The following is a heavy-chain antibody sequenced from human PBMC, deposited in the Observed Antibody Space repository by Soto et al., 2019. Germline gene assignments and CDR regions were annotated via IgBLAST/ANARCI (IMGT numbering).Heavy chain of an antibody. V-gene: IGHV3-23*01. CDR2: VDGSGGDT. J-gene: IGHJ4*02. CDR1: GFTFSSYA. CDR3: AKEIFAAAYAATSAFDL. Sequence: PGGSLRLSCAASGFTFSSYAMSWVRQAPGTGPEWVAFVDGSGGDTSYADSVKGRFIVSRDNSDNSLFLHMNSLRPEDTGRYFCAKEIFAAAYAATSAFDLWGQGTLVTVSS. D-gene: IGHD2-8*01.